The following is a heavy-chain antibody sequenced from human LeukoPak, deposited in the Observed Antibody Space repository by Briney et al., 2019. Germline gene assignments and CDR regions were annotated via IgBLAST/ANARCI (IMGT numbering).Heavy chain of an antibody. J-gene: IGHJ3*02. CDR2: IYYSGST. CDR3: ASRIVVVVAATVGAFDI. D-gene: IGHD2-15*01. Sequence: SETLSLTCTVSGGSISSGDYYWSWIRQPPGKGLEWIGYIYYSGSTYYNPSLKSRVTISVDTSKSQFSLKLSSVTAADTAVYYCASRIVVVVAATVGAFDIWGQGTMVTVSS. CDR1: GGSISSGDYY. V-gene: IGHV4-30-4*01.